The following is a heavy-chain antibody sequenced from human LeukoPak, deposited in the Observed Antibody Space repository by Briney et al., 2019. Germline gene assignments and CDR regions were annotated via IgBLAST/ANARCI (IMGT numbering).Heavy chain of an antibody. CDR3: ARGYPWYYDFWSGYRPDYMDV. D-gene: IGHD3-3*01. CDR1: GGSISCYY. CDR2: IYTSGST. Sequence: PSETLSLTCTVSGGSISCYYWSWIRQPAGKGLEWIGRIYTSGSTNYNPSLKSRVTMSVDTSKNQFSLKLSSVTAADTAVYYCARGYPWYYDFWSGYRPDYMDVWGKGTTVTVSS. V-gene: IGHV4-4*07. J-gene: IGHJ6*03.